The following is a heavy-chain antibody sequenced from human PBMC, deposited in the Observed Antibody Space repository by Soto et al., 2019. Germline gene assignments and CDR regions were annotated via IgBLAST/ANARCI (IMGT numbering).Heavy chain of an antibody. Sequence: QVQLVQSGAEVKKPGASVKVSCRTSGYTFSGFYIHWVRQTPGQGLESMGWIYPDSGGTDYAQKFQGRVTMTRDTSISTAYMELSRLRSDDTAVYYCRVTGVSEVDYWGQGTLVTVSS. V-gene: IGHV1-2*02. CDR1: GYTFSGFY. CDR3: RVTGVSEVDY. J-gene: IGHJ4*02. CDR2: IYPDSGGT. D-gene: IGHD2-8*01.